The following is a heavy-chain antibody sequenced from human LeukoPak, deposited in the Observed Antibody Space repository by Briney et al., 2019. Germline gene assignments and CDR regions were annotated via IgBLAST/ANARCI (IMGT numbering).Heavy chain of an antibody. CDR1: GFTVSSNY. V-gene: IGHV3-21*01. D-gene: IGHD3-3*01. J-gene: IGHJ4*02. CDR2: ISSSSSYI. Sequence: PGGSLRLSCAASGFTVSSNYMNWVRQAPGKGLEWVSSISSSSSYIYYADSVKGRFTISRDNAKNSLYLQMNSLRAEDTAVYYCARGRVWSGYFFDYWGQGTLVTVSS. CDR3: ARGRVWSGYFFDY.